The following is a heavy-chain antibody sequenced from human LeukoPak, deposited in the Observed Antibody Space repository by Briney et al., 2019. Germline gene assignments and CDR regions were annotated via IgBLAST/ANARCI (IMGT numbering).Heavy chain of an antibody. J-gene: IGHJ4*02. CDR2: MSYDRRDE. Sequence: GGSLRLSCAASGFTFRSHGMHWVRQAPGMGLEWAAAMSYDRRDEFYAESVRGRFTISRDNSENTLYLQMDSLRPEDTAVYYCAKDAGLIRGVPHWYFDYWGQGSLVTVSS. CDR3: AKDAGLIRGVPHWYFDY. D-gene: IGHD3-10*01. V-gene: IGHV3-30*18. CDR1: GFTFRSHG.